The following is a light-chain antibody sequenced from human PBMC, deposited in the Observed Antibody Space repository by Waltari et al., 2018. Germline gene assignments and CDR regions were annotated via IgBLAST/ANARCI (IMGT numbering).Light chain of an antibody. J-gene: IGKJ2*02. V-gene: IGKV3-15*01. CDR3: QRYSTWPPCT. CDR2: GAS. CDR1: QSVSSN. Sequence: EIVMTQSPAALSVSPGERATLSCRASQSVSSNLAWYQHKPGQPPRLLISGASTRATGVPARISGLWSGAEDTVAISGVQWEDSAVSYCQRYSTWPPCTVGQGTMLEIK.